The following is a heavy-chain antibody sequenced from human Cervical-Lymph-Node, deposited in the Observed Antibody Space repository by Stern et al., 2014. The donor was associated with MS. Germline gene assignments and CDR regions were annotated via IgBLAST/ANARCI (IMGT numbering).Heavy chain of an antibody. CDR2: IDGSSNYI. CDR1: GFTFRTHS. D-gene: IGHD2-21*02. V-gene: IGHV3-21*01. J-gene: IGHJ6*02. CDR3: ARTGVTDYYSSYAMDV. Sequence: MQLVQSGGGLIKPGGSLRLSCAASGFTFRTHSMNWVRPAPGKGLEWVSSIDGSSNYIYYADSVKGRFTISRDNAGNSLYLEMNSLRADDTAVYYCARTGVTDYYSSYAMDVWGQGTTVTVSS.